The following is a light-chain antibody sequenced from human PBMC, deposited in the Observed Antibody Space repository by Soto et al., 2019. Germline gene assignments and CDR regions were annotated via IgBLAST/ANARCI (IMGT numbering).Light chain of an antibody. J-gene: IGKJ1*01. V-gene: IGKV4-1*01. Sequence: DIVMTQSPDSLAVSLGERATINCKSSQSVLYSSNNKNYLAWYQQKPGQPPKLLIYWSSIRESGVTDRFSGSGSGTDFTLTISNLQAEDVAVYYCQQYDSPWTFGQGTKVEIK. CDR2: WSS. CDR1: QSVLYSSNNKNY. CDR3: QQYDSPWT.